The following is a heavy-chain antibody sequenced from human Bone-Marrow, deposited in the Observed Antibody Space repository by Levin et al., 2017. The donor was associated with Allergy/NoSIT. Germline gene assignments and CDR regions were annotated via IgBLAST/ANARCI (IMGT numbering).Heavy chain of an antibody. Sequence: GESLKISCKASGYTLTTHGISWVRQGPGQGLEWMGWITAYKGDTEYAQKIQDRVTMTTDTSTNTAYMELRSLRSDDTAVYYCARWGPIAAAGTGYFDLWGRGTLVTVSS. CDR1: GYTLTTHG. CDR3: ARWGPIAAAGTGYFDL. V-gene: IGHV1-18*01. D-gene: IGHD6-13*01. J-gene: IGHJ2*01. CDR2: ITAYKGDT.